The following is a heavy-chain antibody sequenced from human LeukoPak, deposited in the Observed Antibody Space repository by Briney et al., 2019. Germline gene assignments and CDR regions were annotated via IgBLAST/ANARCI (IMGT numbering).Heavy chain of an antibody. CDR3: ARDAGIAVADQFDY. CDR2: INPNSGGT. Sequence: ASVKVSCKASGYTFTGDYMHWVRQAPGQGLDWMGWINPNSGGTNYAQKFQGRVTMTRDTSISTAYMELSRLRSDDTAVYYCARDAGIAVADQFDYWGQGTLVTVSS. D-gene: IGHD6-19*01. V-gene: IGHV1-2*02. J-gene: IGHJ4*02. CDR1: GYTFTGDY.